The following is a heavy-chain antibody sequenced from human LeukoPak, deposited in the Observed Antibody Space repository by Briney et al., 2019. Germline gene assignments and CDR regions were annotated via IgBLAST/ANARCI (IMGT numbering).Heavy chain of an antibody. V-gene: IGHV1-8*01. J-gene: IGHJ4*02. CDR1: GYTFTSYD. CDR2: MNPNSGST. CDR3: AAYSSSWWNI. D-gene: IGHD6-13*01. Sequence: GASVKVSFKASGYTFTSYDINWVRQANGQGLEWMGWMNPNSGSTGYAQKFQGRVTMTRNTSTSTAYMELSSLRSEDTAVYYCAAYSSSWWNIWGQGTLVTVSS.